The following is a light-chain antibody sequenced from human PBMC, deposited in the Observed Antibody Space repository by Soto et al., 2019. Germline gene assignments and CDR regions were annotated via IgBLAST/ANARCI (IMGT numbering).Light chain of an antibody. V-gene: IGKV1-8*01. Sequence: AIRMTQSPSSFSESTGDRVTISCRASQGISSYLAWYQQKPGKAAKLLIYAASTLQSGVPSRFSGSGSGTDFTLTISCLQSEDFATYYCQQYYSYPRTFGQGTKVEIK. CDR3: QQYYSYPRT. J-gene: IGKJ1*01. CDR2: AAS. CDR1: QGISSY.